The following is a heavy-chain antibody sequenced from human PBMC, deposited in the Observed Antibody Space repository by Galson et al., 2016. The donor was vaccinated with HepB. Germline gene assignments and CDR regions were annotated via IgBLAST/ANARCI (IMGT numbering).Heavy chain of an antibody. Sequence: SLRLSCAASGFTFSNHWMHWVRQVPGKGLVWVSRVNHDGTITDYADSVKGRFTISRDNAKDTLFLQMNSLRGEDTAVYFCARERGGRGYFDYWAQGALVTVSS. D-gene: IGHD2-15*01. J-gene: IGHJ4*02. CDR1: GFTFSNHW. CDR2: VNHDGTIT. CDR3: ARERGGRGYFDY. V-gene: IGHV3-74*01.